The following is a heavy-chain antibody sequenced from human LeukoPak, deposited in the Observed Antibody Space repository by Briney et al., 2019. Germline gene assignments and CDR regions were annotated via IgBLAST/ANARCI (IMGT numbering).Heavy chain of an antibody. D-gene: IGHD4-17*01. CDR2: INPKSGGT. CDR3: ARADYGDPSYSN. V-gene: IGHV1-2*02. CDR1: GYTFTGYY. J-gene: IGHJ1*01. Sequence: ASVKVSCKASGYTFTGYYMHWVRQAPGQGLEWMGWINPKSGGTNYAQKFQGGVTMTRDTSISTAYMELSRLRAEDTAVYSCARADYGDPSYSNWGQGALVTVSS.